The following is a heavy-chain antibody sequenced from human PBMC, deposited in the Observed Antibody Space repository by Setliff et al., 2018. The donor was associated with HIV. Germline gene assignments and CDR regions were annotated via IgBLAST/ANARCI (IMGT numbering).Heavy chain of an antibody. CDR2: INPNSGGT. D-gene: IGHD4-4*01. CDR1: GCTFTGYY. CDR3: ARGATTAGLIDY. V-gene: IGHV1-2*02. Sequence: ASVKVSCKASGCTFTGYYMHWVRQAPGQGLEWMGWINPNSGGTNYAQKFQGRVTMTRDTSITTAYMELSRLKSDDTAVYYCARGATTAGLIDYWGQGTLVTVSS. J-gene: IGHJ4*02.